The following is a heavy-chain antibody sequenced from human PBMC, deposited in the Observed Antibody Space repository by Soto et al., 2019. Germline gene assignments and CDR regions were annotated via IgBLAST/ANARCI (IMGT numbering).Heavy chain of an antibody. V-gene: IGHV4-59*09. J-gene: IGHJ4*02. D-gene: IGHD4-17*01. CDR2: GST. Sequence: GSTNYSPSLKSRVTISVDTSKNQFSLKLSSVTVADTAVFYCGRGTSYGDYAYYFDYRGQGTLVLGAS. CDR3: GRGTSYGDYAYYFDY.